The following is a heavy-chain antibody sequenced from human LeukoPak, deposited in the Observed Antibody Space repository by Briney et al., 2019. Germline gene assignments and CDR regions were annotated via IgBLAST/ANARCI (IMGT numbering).Heavy chain of an antibody. CDR2: IYYSGST. Sequence: SETLSLTCTVSGGSISSSSYYWGWIRQPPGKGLEWIGSIYYSGSTYYNPSLKSRVTISVDTSKNQFSLKLSSVTAADTAVYYCARVMIVVVNLRKGLYFDYWGQGTLVTVSS. CDR3: ARVMIVVVNLRKGLYFDY. CDR1: GGSISSSSYY. D-gene: IGHD3-22*01. J-gene: IGHJ4*02. V-gene: IGHV4-39*07.